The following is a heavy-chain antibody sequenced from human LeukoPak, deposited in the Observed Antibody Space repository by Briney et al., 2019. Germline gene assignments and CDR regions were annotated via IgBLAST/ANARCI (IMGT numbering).Heavy chain of an antibody. J-gene: IGHJ6*03. CDR1: GDSVSSNSAA. CDR3: AREVQQQPLQQYYYYYYMDV. V-gene: IGHV6-1*01. CDR2: TYYRSKWYN. Sequence: SQTLSLTCAISGDSVSSNSAAWNWIRQSPSRGLEWLGRTYYRSKWYNDYAVSVKSRITINPDTSKNQFSLQLNSVTPEDTAVYYCAREVQQQPLQQYYYYYYMDVWGKGTTVTVSS. D-gene: IGHD6-13*01.